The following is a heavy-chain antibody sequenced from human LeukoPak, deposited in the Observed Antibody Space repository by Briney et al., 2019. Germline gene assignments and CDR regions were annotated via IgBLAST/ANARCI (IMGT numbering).Heavy chain of an antibody. D-gene: IGHD1/OR15-1a*01. Sequence: PGGSLRLSCVTSGFTFSSYDMHWVRRPTGKSLEWVSGIGTGGDTYYPGSVKGRFTISRENAKKSLYLQMNSLKAGDTAVYYCARGNNHDWWGQGTLVTVSS. V-gene: IGHV3-13*01. CDR2: IGTGGDT. CDR1: GFTFSSYD. J-gene: IGHJ4*02. CDR3: ARGNNHDW.